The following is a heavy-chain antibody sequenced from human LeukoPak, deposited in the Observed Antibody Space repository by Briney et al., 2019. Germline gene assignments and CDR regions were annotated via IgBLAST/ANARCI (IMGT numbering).Heavy chain of an antibody. CDR1: GFTFSSYA. V-gene: IGHV3-7*01. CDR3: ARSLHAFDI. J-gene: IGHJ3*02. Sequence: GGSLRLSCAASGFTFSSYAMHWVRQAPGKGLEWVANIKQDGSEKYYVDSVKGRFTISRDNAKNSLYLQMNSLRAEDTAVYYCARSLHAFDIWGQGTMVTVSS. CDR2: IKQDGSEK.